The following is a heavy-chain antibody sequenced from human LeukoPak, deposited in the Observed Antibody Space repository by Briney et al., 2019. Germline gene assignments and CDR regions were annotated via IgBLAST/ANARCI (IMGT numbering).Heavy chain of an antibody. V-gene: IGHV4-39*07. Sequence: SETLSLTCTVSGGPISSSSYYWSWIRQPPGKGLEWIGEINHSGSTNYNPSLKSRVTISVDTSKNQFSLKLSSVTAADTAVYYCARLGLRLSDYWGQGTLVTVSS. J-gene: IGHJ4*02. D-gene: IGHD4-17*01. CDR1: GGPISSSSYY. CDR3: ARLGLRLSDY. CDR2: INHSGST.